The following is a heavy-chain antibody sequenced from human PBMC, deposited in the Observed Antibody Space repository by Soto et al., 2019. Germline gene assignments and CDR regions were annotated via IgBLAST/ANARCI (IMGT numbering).Heavy chain of an antibody. Sequence: GALVKVSCKASGYTFTSYAMHWVRQAPGQRLEWMGWINAGNGNTKYSQRFQGRVTITRDTSASTAYMELSSLRSEDTAVYYCARADCSSTSCYAVTDYWGQGTLVTVSS. D-gene: IGHD2-2*01. CDR1: GYTFTSYA. J-gene: IGHJ4*02. V-gene: IGHV1-3*01. CDR2: INAGNGNT. CDR3: ARADCSSTSCYAVTDY.